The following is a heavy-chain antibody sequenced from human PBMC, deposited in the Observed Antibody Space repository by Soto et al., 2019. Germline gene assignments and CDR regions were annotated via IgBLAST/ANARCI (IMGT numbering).Heavy chain of an antibody. J-gene: IGHJ4*02. D-gene: IGHD6-13*01. CDR1: GFTFSRYW. CDR2: ISSDGSTT. Sequence: EVQLVESGGGLVQPGGSLRLSCAASGFTFSRYWMHWVRQAPGKGLVWVSHISSDGSTTRYADSVKGRFTISRDNAKNTLYVQMNSLRAEDTAVYYCASDAYSSNWYEGLDYWGQGTLVTVSS. V-gene: IGHV3-74*01. CDR3: ASDAYSSNWYEGLDY.